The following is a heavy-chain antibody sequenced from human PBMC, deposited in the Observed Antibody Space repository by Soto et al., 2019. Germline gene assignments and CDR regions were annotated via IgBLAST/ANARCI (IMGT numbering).Heavy chain of an antibody. J-gene: IGHJ5*02. Sequence: PGGSLRLSCAASGFTFSSYSMNWVRQAPGKGLEWVSSISSSSSYIYYADSVKGRFTISRDNAKNSLYLQMNSLRAEDTAVYYCASVISGSGSYFNPWGQGTLVTVSS. V-gene: IGHV3-21*01. CDR2: ISSSSSYI. D-gene: IGHD3-10*01. CDR3: ASVISGSGSYFNP. CDR1: GFTFSSYS.